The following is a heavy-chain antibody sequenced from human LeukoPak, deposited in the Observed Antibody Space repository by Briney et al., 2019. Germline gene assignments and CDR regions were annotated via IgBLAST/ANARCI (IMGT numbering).Heavy chain of an antibody. CDR3: ARVGTSSWYAGDFDY. CDR1: GGSISSYY. D-gene: IGHD6-13*01. CDR2: IYTSGST. J-gene: IGHJ4*02. Sequence: SETLSLTCTVSGGSISSYYWSWIRQPAGKGLEWIGRIYTSGSTNYNPSLKSRVTMSVDTSKNQFSLKLSSATAADTAVYYCARVGTSSWYAGDFDYWGQGTLVTVSS. V-gene: IGHV4-4*07.